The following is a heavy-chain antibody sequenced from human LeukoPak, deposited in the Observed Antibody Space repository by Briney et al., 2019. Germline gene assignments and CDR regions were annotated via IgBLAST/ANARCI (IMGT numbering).Heavy chain of an antibody. CDR3: ARDRYGDYTYDY. D-gene: IGHD4-17*01. J-gene: IGHJ4*02. CDR1: GFTFSDYY. Sequence: GGSLRLSCAASGFTFSDYYMSWIRQAPGKGLEWVSYISSSSSTIYYADSVKGRFTISRDIARNSLYLQMNSLRDEDTAVYYCARDRYGDYTYDYWGQGTLVTVSS. CDR2: ISSSSSTI. V-gene: IGHV3-11*04.